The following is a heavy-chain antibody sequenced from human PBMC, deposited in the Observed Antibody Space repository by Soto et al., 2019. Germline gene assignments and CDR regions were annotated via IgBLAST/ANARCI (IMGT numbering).Heavy chain of an antibody. CDR3: ASSDRSGSGRYRYEYYGMDV. CDR1: GYSFTSYW. CDR2: IYPGDSDS. D-gene: IGHD6-19*01. J-gene: IGHJ6*01. Sequence: GESLKISCNGSGYSFTSYWIGWVRQMPGKGLEWMGIIYPGDSDSRYSPSFQGQVTISVDKSISTAYLQWRSLKASDTAIYYCASSDRSGSGRYRYEYYGMDVWGQGTKATVSS. V-gene: IGHV5-51*01.